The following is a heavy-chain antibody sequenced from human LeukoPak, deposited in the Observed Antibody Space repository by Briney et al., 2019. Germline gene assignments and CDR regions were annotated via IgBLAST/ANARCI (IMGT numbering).Heavy chain of an antibody. J-gene: IGHJ4*02. D-gene: IGHD5-24*01. CDR3: ARVPHVEMATIWSDY. Sequence: KPGGSLRLSCAASGFTFSSYSMNWVRQAPGKGLEWVSSISSSSSYIYYADSVKGRFTISRDNAKNSLYLQMNSLRAEDTAVFYCARVPHVEMATIWSDYWGQGTLVTVSS. CDR1: GFTFSSYS. CDR2: ISSSSSYI. V-gene: IGHV3-21*01.